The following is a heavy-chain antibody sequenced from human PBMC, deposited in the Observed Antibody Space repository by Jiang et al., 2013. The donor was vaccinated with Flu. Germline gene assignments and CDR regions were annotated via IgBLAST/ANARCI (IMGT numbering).Heavy chain of an antibody. J-gene: IGHJ4*02. CDR3: AAGYGTLGDY. D-gene: IGHD3-9*01. Sequence: AISGSGGSTYYADSVKGRFTISRDNSKNTLYLQMNSLRAEDTAVYYCAAGYGTLGDYWGQGTLVTVSS. V-gene: IGHV3-23*01. CDR2: ISGSGGST.